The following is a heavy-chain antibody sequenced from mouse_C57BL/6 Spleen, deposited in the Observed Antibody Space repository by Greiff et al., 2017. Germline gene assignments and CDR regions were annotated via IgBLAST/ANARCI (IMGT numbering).Heavy chain of an antibody. Sequence: QVQLQQPGAELVKPGASVKLSCKASGYTFTSYWMHWVKQRPGQGLEWIGMIHPNSGSTNYNEKIKSKATLTVDKSSSTAYRQLSSLTSEDSAVYYCAREYSYGSSYPAWFAYWGQGTLVTVSA. D-gene: IGHD1-1*01. V-gene: IGHV1-64*01. CDR2: IHPNSGST. CDR3: AREYSYGSSYPAWFAY. J-gene: IGHJ3*01. CDR1: GYTFTSYW.